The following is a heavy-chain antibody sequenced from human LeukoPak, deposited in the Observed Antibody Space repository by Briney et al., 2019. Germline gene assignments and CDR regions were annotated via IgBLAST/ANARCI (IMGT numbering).Heavy chain of an antibody. CDR3: ASLPIYCSGGSCYSNGEFQH. CDR1: GGSISSSSYY. D-gene: IGHD2-15*01. J-gene: IGHJ1*01. CDR2: IYYSGST. Sequence: PSETLSLTCTVSGGSISSSSYYWGWIRQPPGKGLEWIGSIYYSGSTYYNPSLKSRVTISVDTSKNQFSPKLSSVTAADTPVYYCASLPIYCSGGSCYSNGEFQHWGQGTLVTVSS. V-gene: IGHV4-39*01.